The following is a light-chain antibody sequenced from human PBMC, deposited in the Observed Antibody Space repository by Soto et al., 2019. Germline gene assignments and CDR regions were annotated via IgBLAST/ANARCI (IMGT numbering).Light chain of an antibody. Sequence: EIVLALSPGTLSLSHGERATLSCRASQIIMRKYLAWHQQRFGQAPRLLIYDASRRATGIPDRFSGSGSGTDFTLTISRLEPEDFGVYYCQQYGMSPWTFGQGTKVDVK. CDR1: QIIMRKY. CDR3: QQYGMSPWT. CDR2: DAS. V-gene: IGKV3-20*01. J-gene: IGKJ1*01.